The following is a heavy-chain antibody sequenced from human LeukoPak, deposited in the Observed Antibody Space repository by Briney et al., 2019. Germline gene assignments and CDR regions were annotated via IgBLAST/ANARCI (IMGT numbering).Heavy chain of an antibody. J-gene: IGHJ4*02. V-gene: IGHV3-74*01. CDR2: INSDGINT. CDR3: ARADASDILTGYSDY. CDR1: GFTFSNYW. Sequence: GGSLRLSCAASGFTFSNYWMHWVRQAPGKGLVWVSRINSDGINTSYADSVKGRFTISRDNAKNTLNLQMNSLRAEDTAVYFCARADASDILTGYSDYWGQGTLVTVSS. D-gene: IGHD3-9*01.